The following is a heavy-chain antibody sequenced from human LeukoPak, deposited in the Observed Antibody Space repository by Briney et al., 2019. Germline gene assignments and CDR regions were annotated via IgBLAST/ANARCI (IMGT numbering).Heavy chain of an antibody. J-gene: IGHJ3*02. D-gene: IGHD3-16*02. CDR2: IDESGRK. CDR3: ARRPARGIITHAFDI. CDR1: GDSISSGSCY. Sequence: SETLSLTCTVSGDSISSGSCYWGWIRQPPGEGLEWIGSIDESGRKYYNPSLPSRVTLSSDTSKNQFSVNLYSVTTADTAVYYCARRPARGIITHAFDIWGQGRKVTVSS. V-gene: IGHV4-39*01.